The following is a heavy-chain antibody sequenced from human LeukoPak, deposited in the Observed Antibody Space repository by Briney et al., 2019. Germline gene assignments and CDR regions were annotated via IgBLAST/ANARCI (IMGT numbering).Heavy chain of an antibody. Sequence: ASVKVSCKASGGTFSSYAISWVRQAPGQGLEWMGGIIPIFGTANYAQKFQGRVTITADESTSTAYMELSSLRSEDTAVYYCARDPAYGSGSYDYWGQGTLVTVSS. J-gene: IGHJ4*02. CDR2: IIPIFGTA. CDR1: GGTFSSYA. D-gene: IGHD3-10*01. CDR3: ARDPAYGSGSYDY. V-gene: IGHV1-69*13.